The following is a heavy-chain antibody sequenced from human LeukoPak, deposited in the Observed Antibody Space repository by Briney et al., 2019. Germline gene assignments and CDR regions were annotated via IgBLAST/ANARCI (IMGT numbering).Heavy chain of an antibody. CDR3: ARGQSRIYYYDSSGHLGYFDY. V-gene: IGHV1-2*02. J-gene: IGHJ4*02. CDR2: INPNSGGT. D-gene: IGHD3-22*01. CDR1: GYTFTGYY. Sequence: ASVKVSCKASGYTFTGYYMHWVRQAPGQGLEWMGWINPNSGGTNYAQKFQGRVTMTRDTSTSTAYMELSRLRSEDTGVYYCARGQSRIYYYDSSGHLGYFDYWGQGTLVTVSS.